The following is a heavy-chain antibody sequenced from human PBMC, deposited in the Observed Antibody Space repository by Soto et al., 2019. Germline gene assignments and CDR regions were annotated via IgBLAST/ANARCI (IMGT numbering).Heavy chain of an antibody. J-gene: IGHJ4*02. Sequence: QMVQSGPGLVKPSETLSLICTVSGTSFSSYYWNWVRQPPGKGLEWIGYIYDSGTTNYNPSLKSRVTISIDPSKIQFSLRLTSVTAADTAVYYCARFTGITVVGLDWELDFRDYWGQGTLVTVSS. D-gene: IGHD6-19*01. CDR2: IYDSGTT. V-gene: IGHV4-59*01. CDR1: GTSFSSYY. CDR3: ARFTGITVVGLDWELDFRDY.